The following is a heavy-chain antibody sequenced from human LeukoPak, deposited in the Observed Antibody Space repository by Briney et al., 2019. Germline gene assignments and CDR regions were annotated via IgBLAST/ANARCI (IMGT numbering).Heavy chain of an antibody. V-gene: IGHV4-59*01. CDR3: ARVFWGQLHAFDF. CDR2: IYYSGST. D-gene: IGHD3-16*01. CDR1: GASISSYY. J-gene: IGHJ3*01. Sequence: PSETLSLTCTVSGASISSYYWSWIRQPPGKGLEGIGYIYYSGSTNYNPSLKSRVTISIDTSKNQFSLNLSSVTAADTAVYYCARVFWGQLHAFDFRGQGTMVTVSS.